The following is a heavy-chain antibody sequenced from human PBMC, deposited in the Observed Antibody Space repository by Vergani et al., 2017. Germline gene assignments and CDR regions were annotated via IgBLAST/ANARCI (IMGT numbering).Heavy chain of an antibody. D-gene: IGHD6-13*01. CDR2: IIPILGIA. CDR3: AREGQQPQFDP. Sequence: QVQLVQFGAEVKKPGSSVKVSCKASGGTFSSYAISWVRQAPGQGLEWMGRIIPILGIANYAQKFQGRVTITADKSTSTAYMELSSLRSEDTAVYYCAREGQQPQFDPWGQGTLVTVSS. V-gene: IGHV1-69*04. CDR1: GGTFSSYA. J-gene: IGHJ5*02.